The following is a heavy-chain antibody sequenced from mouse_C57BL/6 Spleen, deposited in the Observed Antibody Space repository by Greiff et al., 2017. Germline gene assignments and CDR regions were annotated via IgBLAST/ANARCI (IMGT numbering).Heavy chain of an antibody. J-gene: IGHJ4*01. V-gene: IGHV5-9-1*02. CDR1: GFTFSSYA. CDR3: TRDRLLRYAMDY. D-gene: IGHD1-1*01. CDR2: ISSGGDYI. Sequence: EVQLMESGEGLVKPGGSLKLSCAASGFTFSSYAMSWVRQTPEKRLEWVAYISSGGDYIYYADTVKGRFTISRDNARNTLYLQMSSLKSEDTAMYYCTRDRLLRYAMDYWGQGTSVTVSS.